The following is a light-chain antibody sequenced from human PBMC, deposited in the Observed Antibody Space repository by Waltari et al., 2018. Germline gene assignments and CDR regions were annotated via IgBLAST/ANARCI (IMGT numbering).Light chain of an antibody. CDR1: QSISSY. CDR3: QQSYSTSRT. V-gene: IGKV1-39*01. J-gene: IGKJ1*01. Sequence: DIQMTQSPSSLSASVGDRVTITCRASQSISSYLNWYQQKPGKAPKLLIYAASSLQSGVPSRFSGSGSGTDFTLTISRLQPEEFATYYCQQSYSTSRTFGQGTKVEIK. CDR2: AAS.